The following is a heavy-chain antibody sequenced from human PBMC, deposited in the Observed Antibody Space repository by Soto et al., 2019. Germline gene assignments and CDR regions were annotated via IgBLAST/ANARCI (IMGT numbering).Heavy chain of an antibody. Sequence: SETLSLTCTVSGGSISSGDYYWSWIRQPPGKGLEWIGYIYYSGSTYCSPSLKSRVTISVYTSKTQFSLKLSSVTAAYTAVYYCARERPDGARLDPWGQGTLVTVSS. CDR2: IYYSGST. D-gene: IGHD6-6*01. CDR1: GGSISSGDYY. V-gene: IGHV4-30-4*01. CDR3: ARERPDGARLDP. J-gene: IGHJ5*02.